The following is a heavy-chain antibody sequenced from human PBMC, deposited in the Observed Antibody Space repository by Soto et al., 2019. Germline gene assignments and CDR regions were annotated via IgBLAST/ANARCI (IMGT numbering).Heavy chain of an antibody. CDR2: IYHSGST. CDR3: ARGRITIFGVVQNWFDP. D-gene: IGHD3-3*01. CDR1: GGSISSGGYS. J-gene: IGHJ5*02. V-gene: IGHV4-30-2*01. Sequence: SETLSLTCAVSGGSISSGGYSWSWIRQPPGKGLEWIGYIYHSGSTYYNPSLKSRVTISVDRSKNQFSLKLSSVTAADTAVYYCARGRITIFGVVQNWFDPWGQGTLVTVSS.